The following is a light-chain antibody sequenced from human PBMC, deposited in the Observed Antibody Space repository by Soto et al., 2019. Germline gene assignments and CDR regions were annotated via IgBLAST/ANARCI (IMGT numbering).Light chain of an antibody. CDR2: EVT. CDR1: SSDVGSYNL. V-gene: IGLV2-23*02. Sequence: QSVLTQPASVSGSPGQSITISCTGTSSDVGSYNLVSWYLQHPGKAPKLMIYEVTKRPSGVSNRFSGSKSGNTASLTISGLQAEDEADYHCFSYAGSNTWVFGGGTKVTV. CDR3: FSYAGSNTWV. J-gene: IGLJ3*02.